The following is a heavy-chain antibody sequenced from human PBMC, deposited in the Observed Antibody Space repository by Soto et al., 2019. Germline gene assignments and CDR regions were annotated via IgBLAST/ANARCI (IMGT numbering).Heavy chain of an antibody. Sequence: ASDTVSFTCAGSGGSLISGYYYLSWIRQPPGKGLGWIGNIYYSGNTYYNPSLKSRLIISLDTSKNQLSLKVGSVTAADTAVYYCASASLYTMDVWRQVTTITVYS. CDR2: IYYSGNT. D-gene: IGHD2-2*02. CDR3: ASASLYTMDV. CDR1: GGSLISGYYY. J-gene: IGHJ6*01. V-gene: IGHV4-30-4*02.